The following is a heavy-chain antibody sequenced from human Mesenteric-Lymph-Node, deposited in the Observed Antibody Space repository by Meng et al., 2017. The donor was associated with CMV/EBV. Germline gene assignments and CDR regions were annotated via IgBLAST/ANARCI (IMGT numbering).Heavy chain of an antibody. D-gene: IGHD2-2*01. J-gene: IGHJ4*02. Sequence: GESLKISCAASEFTFDNYGMNWVRQSPGKGLEWVSSIGGSGGNTHYADSVKGRFTISRDNSKNTLYLQMNSLRAEDTAIYYCAKSPPSRPYCSTPRCSPGLFDYWGQGTLVTVSS. V-gene: IGHV3-23*01. CDR1: EFTFDNYG. CDR3: AKSPPSRPYCSTPRCSPGLFDY. CDR2: IGGSGGNT.